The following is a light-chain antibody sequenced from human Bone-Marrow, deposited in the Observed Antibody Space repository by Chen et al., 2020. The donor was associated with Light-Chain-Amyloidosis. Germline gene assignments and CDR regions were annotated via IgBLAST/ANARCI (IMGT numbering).Light chain of an antibody. Sequence: SYVLTQSSSVSVAPGQTATIACGGNNIGSTNVHWYQQTPGQAPLLVVNDDSDRPSGIPGRLSGSNSGKTATLTISRVEAGDEADYYCQAWDRSSDRPLFGGGTKLTVL. CDR1: NIGSTN. J-gene: IGLJ3*02. V-gene: IGLV3-21*02. CDR3: QAWDRSSDRPL. CDR2: DDS.